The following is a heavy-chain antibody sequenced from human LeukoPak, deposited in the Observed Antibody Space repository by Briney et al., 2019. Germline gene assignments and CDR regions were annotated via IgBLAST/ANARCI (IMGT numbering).Heavy chain of an antibody. V-gene: IGHV1-2*02. CDR1: GYPFTGYY. J-gene: IGHJ2*01. D-gene: IGHD7-27*01. Sequence: ASVKVSCKASGYPFTGYYMHWVRQAPGQGLEWMGWINPNSGGTNYAQKFQDRVTMTTDTSTSTAYMELRSLRSDDTAVYYCARGLLGNWGRYFDLWGRGTLVTVSS. CDR3: ARGLLGNWGRYFDL. CDR2: INPNSGGT.